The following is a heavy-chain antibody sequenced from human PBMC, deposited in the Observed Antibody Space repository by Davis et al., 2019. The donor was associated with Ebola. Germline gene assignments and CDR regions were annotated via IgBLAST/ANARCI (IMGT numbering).Heavy chain of an antibody. CDR2: ISAYNGNT. Sequence: ASVKVSCKASGYTFTSYGISWVRQAPGQGLEWMGWISAYNGNTNYAQKLQGRVTMTTDTSTSTAYMELRSLRSDDTAGYYCARENRYSSAYYYYGMDVWGKGTTVTVSS. CDR1: GYTFTSYG. CDR3: ARENRYSSAYYYYGMDV. J-gene: IGHJ6*04. V-gene: IGHV1-18*01. D-gene: IGHD6-19*01.